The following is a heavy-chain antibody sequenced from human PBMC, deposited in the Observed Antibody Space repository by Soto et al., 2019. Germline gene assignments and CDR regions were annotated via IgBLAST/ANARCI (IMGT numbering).Heavy chain of an antibody. Sequence: QVQLVQSGAEVKKPGSSVKVSCKASGGTFSSYAISWVRQAPGQGLEWMGGIIPIFGTANYAQKFQGRVTITAEESTSTAYLDLSSLRSEDTAVYYCARVPLRGAAAARYFDLRGSGTLVTVSS. CDR1: GGTFSSYA. J-gene: IGHJ2*01. D-gene: IGHD6-13*01. V-gene: IGHV1-69*01. CDR3: ARVPLRGAAAARYFDL. CDR2: IIPIFGTA.